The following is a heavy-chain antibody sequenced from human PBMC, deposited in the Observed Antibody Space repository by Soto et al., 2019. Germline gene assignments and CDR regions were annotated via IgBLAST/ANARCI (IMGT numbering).Heavy chain of an antibody. V-gene: IGHV4-34*01. J-gene: IGHJ4*02. CDR1: GGSFSGYY. Sequence: QVQLQQWGAGLLKPSETLSLTCAVYGGSFSGYYWSWIRQPPGKGLEWIGEINHSGSTNYNPSLXSXVXXSVDTSKNQFSLKLSSVTAADTAVYYCARGAAGIFWGQGTLVTVSS. CDR2: INHSGST. CDR3: ARGAAGIF. D-gene: IGHD6-13*01.